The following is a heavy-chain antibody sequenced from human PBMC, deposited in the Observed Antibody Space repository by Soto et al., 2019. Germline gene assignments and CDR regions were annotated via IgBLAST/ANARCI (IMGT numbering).Heavy chain of an antibody. CDR2: IHYSGST. V-gene: IGHV4-59*01. D-gene: IGHD1-1*01. CDR3: ARDHIGTDY. Sequence: SETLSLTCTVSGGSIRSYDWSWIRQPPGKGLEWIGYIHYSGSTKYNPSLKSRVTISVDTSKNQFSLKLSSVTAADTAVYYCARDHIGTDYWGQGTLVTVSS. CDR1: GGSIRSYD. J-gene: IGHJ4*02.